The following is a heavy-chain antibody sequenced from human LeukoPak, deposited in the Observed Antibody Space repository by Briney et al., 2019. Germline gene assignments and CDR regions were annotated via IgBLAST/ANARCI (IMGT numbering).Heavy chain of an antibody. J-gene: IGHJ4*02. Sequence: PGGSLRLSCAASGFTFSSYGMNWVRQAPGKGLEWVSGISGDAGRTYYADSVKGRFTIYRDNSKNTLYLQMNSLGAEDTAVYYCVPDWAWGAFAYWGQRTLVTVSS. CDR1: GFTFSSYG. CDR2: ISGDAGRT. CDR3: VPDWAWGAFAY. D-gene: IGHD7-27*01. V-gene: IGHV3-23*01.